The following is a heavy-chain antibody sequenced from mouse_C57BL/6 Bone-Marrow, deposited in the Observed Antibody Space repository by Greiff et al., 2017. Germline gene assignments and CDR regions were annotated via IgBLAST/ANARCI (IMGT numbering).Heavy chain of an antibody. CDR1: GYTFTSYW. CDR3: ASSRLRRGGFAY. J-gene: IGHJ3*01. V-gene: IGHV1-59*01. D-gene: IGHD2-4*01. Sequence: QVQLQQPGAELVRPGTSVKLSCKASGYTFTSYWMHWVKQRPGQGLEWIGVIDPSASDTNNKQKFKGKATLTVDTYSSTAYVQLSSLTSEDSAVYYCASSRLRRGGFAYWGQGTVVTVSA. CDR2: IDPSASDT.